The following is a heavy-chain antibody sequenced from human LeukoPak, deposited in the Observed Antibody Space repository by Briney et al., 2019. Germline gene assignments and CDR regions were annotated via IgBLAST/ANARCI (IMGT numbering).Heavy chain of an antibody. D-gene: IGHD1-14*01. CDR3: ARSHRVALYYFDY. V-gene: IGHV1-69*04. Sequence: SVKVSCKASGGTFSSYAISWVRQAPGQGLEWMGRIIPILGIANYAQKFQGRVTITADKSTSTAYMELSSLRSEDTAVYYCARSHRVALYYFDYWGQGTLVTVSS. CDR1: GGTFSSYA. CDR2: IIPILGIA. J-gene: IGHJ4*02.